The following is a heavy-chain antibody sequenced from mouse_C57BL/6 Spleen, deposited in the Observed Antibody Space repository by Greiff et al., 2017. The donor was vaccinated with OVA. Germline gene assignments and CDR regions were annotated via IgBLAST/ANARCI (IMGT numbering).Heavy chain of an antibody. D-gene: IGHD2-1*01. V-gene: IGHV1-52*01. Sequence: QVQLQQPGAELVRPGSSVKLSCKASGYTFTSYWMHWVKQRPIQGLEWIGNIDPSDSETHYNQKFKDKATLTVDKSSSTAYMQLSSLTSEDSAVYYCARGDGNYYAMDYWGQGTSVTVSS. CDR1: GYTFTSYW. CDR3: ARGDGNYYAMDY. CDR2: IDPSDSET. J-gene: IGHJ4*01.